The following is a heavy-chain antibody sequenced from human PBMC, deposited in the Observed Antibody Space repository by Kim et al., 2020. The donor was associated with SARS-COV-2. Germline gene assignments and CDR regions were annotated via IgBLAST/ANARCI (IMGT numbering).Heavy chain of an antibody. Sequence: GGSLRLSCAVSGFTINNHAMNWVRQAPGKGLEWVSRISGGGASASYTDSVKGRFTISRDDAKSTLYLQMNGLRTDDTAVYYCARVVKAGAAGDCGYWG. J-gene: IGHJ4*01. CDR1: GFTINNHA. CDR2: ISGGGASA. V-gene: IGHV3-23*01. CDR3: ARVVKAGAAGDCGY. D-gene: IGHD2-21*01.